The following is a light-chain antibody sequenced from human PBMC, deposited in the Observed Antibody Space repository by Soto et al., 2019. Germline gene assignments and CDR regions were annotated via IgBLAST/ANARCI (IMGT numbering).Light chain of an antibody. Sequence: EIVLTQSPGTLSLSPGERATLSCRASQSVSSSYLAWYQQKPGQAPRLLIYGASSRATGIPDRFSGSGSGTDFTLTISRLEPEDFAVYYCQQYGSSPPHENTFGQGTKLEIK. CDR3: QQYGSSPPHENT. CDR1: QSVSSSY. V-gene: IGKV3-20*01. CDR2: GAS. J-gene: IGKJ2*01.